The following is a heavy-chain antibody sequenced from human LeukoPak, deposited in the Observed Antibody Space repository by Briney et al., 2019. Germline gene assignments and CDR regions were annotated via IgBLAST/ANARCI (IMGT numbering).Heavy chain of an antibody. D-gene: IGHD3-10*01. J-gene: IGHJ4*02. Sequence: GGSLRLSCAASGFPFSNFVMNWVRQAPGKGLQWVSTIGAGGVNTFYADSVKGRFTIPRDDSQNTLYLQLNSLRAEDTAFYYCAKGDTVFRGGPDYWGQGTLVTVSS. CDR3: AKGDTVFRGGPDY. CDR1: GFPFSNFV. CDR2: IGAGGVNT. V-gene: IGHV3-23*01.